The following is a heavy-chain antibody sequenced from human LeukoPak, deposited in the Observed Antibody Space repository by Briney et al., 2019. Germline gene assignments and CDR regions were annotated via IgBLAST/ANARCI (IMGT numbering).Heavy chain of an antibody. Sequence: PAGSLTLSCAASGFTFSSYAMSWVRQAPGKGLEWVSAISGSGGSTYYADSVKGRFTISRDNSKNTLYLQMNSLRAEDTAVYYCAKGDGAVAFYFDYWGQGTLVTVSS. V-gene: IGHV3-23*01. D-gene: IGHD6-19*01. J-gene: IGHJ4*02. CDR2: ISGSGGST. CDR1: GFTFSSYA. CDR3: AKGDGAVAFYFDY.